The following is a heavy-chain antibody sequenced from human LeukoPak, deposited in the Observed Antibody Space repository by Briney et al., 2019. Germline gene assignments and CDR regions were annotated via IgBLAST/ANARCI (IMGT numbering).Heavy chain of an antibody. V-gene: IGHV3-48*03. Sequence: GSLRLSCAASGFTFSNYEMSWVRQAPGKGPEWVSYISGGGSTMYYADSVKGRFTISRDNAKNSLILQMNSLRAEDTAVYYCARDPAGVDYWGQGTLVTVSS. CDR2: ISGGGSTM. D-gene: IGHD3-10*01. CDR1: GFTFSNYE. J-gene: IGHJ4*02. CDR3: ARDPAGVDY.